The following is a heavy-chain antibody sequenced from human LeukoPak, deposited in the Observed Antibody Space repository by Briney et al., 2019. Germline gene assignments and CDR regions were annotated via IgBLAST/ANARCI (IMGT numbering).Heavy chain of an antibody. V-gene: IGHV4-4*02. J-gene: IGHJ4*02. CDR1: GGSISSTNL. D-gene: IGHD2-8*01. CDR2: IYHSGST. CDR3: AEEGTRMASSYFDY. Sequence: SGTLSLTCAVSGGSISSTNLWSWVRQPPGKGLEWIGEIYHSGSTNYNPSLKSRVTISVDKSKNQFSLKLSSVTAADTAMYYCAEEGTRMASSYFDYWGQGTLITVSS.